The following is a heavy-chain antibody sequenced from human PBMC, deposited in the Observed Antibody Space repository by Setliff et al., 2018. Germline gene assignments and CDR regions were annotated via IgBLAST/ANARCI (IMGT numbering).Heavy chain of an antibody. CDR1: GFTFRTYS. Sequence: PGGSLRLSCSASGFTFRTYSMSWVRQAPGKGLEWVSAISGGGGSTYFADSVKGRFTISRDNSKNTVYLQMNNLRVEDTAVYYCARGIGTLDISRYFDYWGQGTLVTVSS. CDR2: ISGGGGST. V-gene: IGHV3-23*01. D-gene: IGHD5-12*01. CDR3: ARGIGTLDISRYFDY. J-gene: IGHJ4*02.